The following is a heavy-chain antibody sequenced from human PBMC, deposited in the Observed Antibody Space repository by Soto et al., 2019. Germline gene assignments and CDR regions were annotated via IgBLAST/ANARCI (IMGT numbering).Heavy chain of an antibody. CDR3: ARVGIAPARGWFDP. CDR1: GYTFTGYY. Sequence: ASVKVSCKASGYTFTGYYMHWVRQAPGQGLEWMGWINPNSGNTNYAQKLQGRVTMTTDTSTSTAYMELRSLRSDDTAVYYCARVGIAPARGWFDPWGQGTLVTVSS. CDR2: INPNSGNT. D-gene: IGHD6-13*01. V-gene: IGHV1-18*04. J-gene: IGHJ5*02.